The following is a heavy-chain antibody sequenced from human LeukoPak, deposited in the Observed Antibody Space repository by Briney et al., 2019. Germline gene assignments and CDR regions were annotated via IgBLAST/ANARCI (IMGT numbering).Heavy chain of an antibody. Sequence: GGSLRLSCAASGFTVSSNYMSWVRQAPGKGLEWVSVIYSGGSTYYADSVKGRFTISRDNSKNTLYLQMNSLRAEDTAVYYCARAPITMVRGQSYYFDYWGQGTLVTVSS. V-gene: IGHV3-66*01. J-gene: IGHJ4*02. CDR3: ARAPITMVRGQSYYFDY. CDR1: GFTVSSNY. CDR2: IYSGGST. D-gene: IGHD3-10*01.